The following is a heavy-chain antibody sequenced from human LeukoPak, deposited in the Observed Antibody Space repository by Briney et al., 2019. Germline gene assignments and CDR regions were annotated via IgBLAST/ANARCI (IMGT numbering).Heavy chain of an antibody. CDR2: INPNSGGT. Sequence: ASVTVSCKASGYTFTGYYMHWVRQAPGQGLEWMGWINPNSGGTNYAQKFQGRVTMTRDTSISTAYMELSRLRSDDTAVYYCVRHYYDSSGYSTYFDYWGQGTLSPSPQ. CDR1: GYTFTGYY. D-gene: IGHD3-22*01. CDR3: VRHYYDSSGYSTYFDY. V-gene: IGHV1-2*02. J-gene: IGHJ4*02.